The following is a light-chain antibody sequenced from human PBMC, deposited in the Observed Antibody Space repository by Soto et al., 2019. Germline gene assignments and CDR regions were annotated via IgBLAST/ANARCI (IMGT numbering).Light chain of an antibody. CDR2: DNN. Sequence: QSVLTQPPSVSAAPGQKVTISCSGSSSNIGNNYVSWYQQLPGTAPKLLIYDNNERPSGIPDRFSGSKSGTSATLGITGLLTGDEADYYCGTWDSSLSAVLFGGGTKVTVL. CDR3: GTWDSSLSAVL. CDR1: SSNIGNNY. V-gene: IGLV1-51*01. J-gene: IGLJ2*01.